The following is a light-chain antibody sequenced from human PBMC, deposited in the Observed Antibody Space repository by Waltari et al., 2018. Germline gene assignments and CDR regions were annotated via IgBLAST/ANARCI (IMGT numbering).Light chain of an antibody. V-gene: IGKV1-27*01. CDR2: RAS. Sequence: DTQLTQSPSFLSASVGDRVTITCRASQAIDTFLAWYQQKPGKPPSLLISRASTLESGVPSRFSGGGSGTHFSLIITGLQTEDFATYYCHSYDSIPASFGGGTKVEMK. CDR1: QAIDTF. J-gene: IGKJ4*01. CDR3: HSYDSIPAS.